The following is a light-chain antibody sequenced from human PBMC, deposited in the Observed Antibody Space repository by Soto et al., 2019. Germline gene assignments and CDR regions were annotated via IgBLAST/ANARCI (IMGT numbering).Light chain of an antibody. CDR2: GAS. J-gene: IGKJ1*01. V-gene: IGKV3-15*01. CDR3: QQYNNWPPWT. Sequence: EIMSKMSPATLSLYKRERATLSCMASQSVSSNLAWYQQKPGQALRLLIYGASTRATGIPARFSGSGSGTEFTLTISSLQSEDFAVYYCQQYNNWPPWTFGQGTKV. CDR1: QSVSSN.